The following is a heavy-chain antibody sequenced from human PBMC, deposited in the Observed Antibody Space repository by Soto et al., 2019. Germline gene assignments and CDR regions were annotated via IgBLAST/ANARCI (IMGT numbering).Heavy chain of an antibody. CDR2: MSPHNGNT. CDR1: GYTFTTYD. J-gene: IGHJ4*02. Sequence: QVQLVQSGAEVKKPGASVKVSCKASGYTFTTYDIHWVRQATGQGLEWMGWMSPHNGNTGFAQKFRGRVTIDRNTSISTAYMELSGLGSEDTAVYYCARRKERSGPLHFDYWGQGTLVTVSS. V-gene: IGHV1-8*01. D-gene: IGHD6-25*01. CDR3: ARRKERSGPLHFDY.